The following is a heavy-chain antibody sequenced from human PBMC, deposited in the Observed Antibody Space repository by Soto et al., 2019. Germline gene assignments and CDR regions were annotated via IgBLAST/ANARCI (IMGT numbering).Heavy chain of an antibody. D-gene: IGHD2-21*02. V-gene: IGHV3-48*02. CDR1: GFTFSSYI. Sequence: GGSLRLSCAASGFTFSSYIMNWVRQAPGKGLEWVSYISSSSSTIYYADSVKGRFTISRDNAKNSLYLQMNSLRDEDTAVYYCARVKKGWAYCGGDCYSGDAFDIWGQGTMVTVSS. CDR3: ARVKKGWAYCGGDCYSGDAFDI. J-gene: IGHJ3*02. CDR2: ISSSSSTI.